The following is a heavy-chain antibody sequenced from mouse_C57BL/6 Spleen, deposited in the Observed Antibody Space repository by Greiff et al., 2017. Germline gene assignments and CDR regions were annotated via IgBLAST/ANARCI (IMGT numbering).Heavy chain of an antibody. CDR1: GYTFTSYW. CDR3: ARGGSYGNWGFAY. D-gene: IGHD2-1*01. Sequence: QVQLKESGAELVKPGASVKMSCKASGYTFTSYWITWVKPRPGPGLGLICGLYPGRGSPNYNAKFKGKATLTVDTSSSTAYMQLSSLTSEDSAVYYCARGGSYGNWGFAYWGQGTLVTVSA. CDR2: LYPGRGSP. J-gene: IGHJ3*01. V-gene: IGHV1-55*01.